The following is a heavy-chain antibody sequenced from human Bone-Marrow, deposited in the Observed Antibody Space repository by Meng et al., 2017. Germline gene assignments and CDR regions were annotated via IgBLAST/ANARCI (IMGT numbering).Heavy chain of an antibody. CDR1: GGSFSDCY. J-gene: IGHJ4*02. CDR2: INHSGST. CDR3: ARGPTTMAHDFDY. Sequence: QWGAGLLKHSETLSLTCVVSGGSFSDCYWRWIRQPPGKVLEWIGEINHSGSTNCNPDLESRATISVDTSQNNLSLQLSSVTAADSAVYYCARGPTTMAHDFDYWGQGTLVTVSS. D-gene: IGHD4-11*01. V-gene: IGHV4-34*02.